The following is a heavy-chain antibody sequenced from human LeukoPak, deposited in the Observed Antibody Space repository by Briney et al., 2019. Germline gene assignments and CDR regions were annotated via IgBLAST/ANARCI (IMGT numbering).Heavy chain of an antibody. CDR2: MQPDGGEK. CDR1: GFTFRSYW. D-gene: IGHD3-10*01. V-gene: IGHV3-7*03. CDR3: ARETPYGSLTFDY. Sequence: GGSLRLSCAASGFTFRSYWMSWVRQAPGKGLEWVANMQPDGGEKYYVDPVKGRFTISRDNAKNSLYLQMNSLRAEDTAVYYCARETPYGSLTFDYWGQGTRVTVSS. J-gene: IGHJ4*02.